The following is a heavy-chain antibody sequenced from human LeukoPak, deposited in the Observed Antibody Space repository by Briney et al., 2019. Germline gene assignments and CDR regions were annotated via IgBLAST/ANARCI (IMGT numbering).Heavy chain of an antibody. CDR2: IWYDGSNK. Sequence: GGSLRLSCAASGFTFISYGIHWGRQAPGEGLEWVAFIWYDGSNKYYVESVQGRLTISRDDSKNTVYLQMNSLRADDTAVYYCTRSSTGGDYYYYYMDVWGKGTTVTVCS. J-gene: IGHJ6*03. CDR1: GFTFISYG. CDR3: TRSSTGGDYYYYYMDV. D-gene: IGHD1-14*01. V-gene: IGHV3-33*01.